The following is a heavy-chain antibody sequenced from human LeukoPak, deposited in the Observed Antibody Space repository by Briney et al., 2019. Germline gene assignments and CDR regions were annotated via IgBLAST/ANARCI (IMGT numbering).Heavy chain of an antibody. CDR1: GYRFTSYW. CDR3: ASAYCGGDCYLNDAFDI. Sequence: GESLKTSCRGSGYRFTSYWIGWVRQMPGKGLEWMGIIYPGDSDTRYSPSFQGQVTISSDKSISTAYLQWSSLKASDTAMYYCASAYCGGDCYLNDAFDIWGQGTMVTVSS. D-gene: IGHD2-21*02. J-gene: IGHJ3*02. V-gene: IGHV5-51*01. CDR2: IYPGDSDT.